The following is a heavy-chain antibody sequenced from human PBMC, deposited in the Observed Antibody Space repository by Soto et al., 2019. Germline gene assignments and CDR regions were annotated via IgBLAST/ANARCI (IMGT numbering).Heavy chain of an antibody. V-gene: IGHV3-23*01. CDR3: ANWGTTHGDYFDY. J-gene: IGHJ4*02. Sequence: EVQLLESGGGLVQPGGSLRLSCAASGFTFSSYAMSWVRQAPGKGLEWVSAISGSGDSTYYADSVKGRFTMSRDNSKNTLYLQMNSLRPEDTAAYYCANWGTTHGDYFDYWGQGTLVTVSS. D-gene: IGHD3-16*01. CDR2: ISGSGDST. CDR1: GFTFSSYA.